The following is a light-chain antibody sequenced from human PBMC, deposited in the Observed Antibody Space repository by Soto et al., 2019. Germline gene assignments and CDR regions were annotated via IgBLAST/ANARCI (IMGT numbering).Light chain of an antibody. V-gene: IGKV3-20*01. CDR1: QSVNSNY. CDR3: QQYGSLIT. CDR2: GAF. J-gene: IGKJ5*01. Sequence: EMVMTQSPAILSVSPGESATLSCRASQSVNSNYLAWYRQKPGQAPRLLIYGAFNRATGIPDRFSGGGSGTDFTLTISRLEPEDFAVYYCQQYGSLITFGQGTRLEIK.